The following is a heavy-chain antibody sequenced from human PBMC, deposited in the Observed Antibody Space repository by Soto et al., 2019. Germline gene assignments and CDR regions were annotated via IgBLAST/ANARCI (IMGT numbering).Heavy chain of an antibody. V-gene: IGHV4-4*07. J-gene: IGHJ5*02. CDR1: GGSISSYY. D-gene: IGHD3-22*01. Sequence: QVQLQESGPGLVKPSETLSLTCTVSGGSISSYYWSWIRQPAGKGLEWIGRIYTSGSTNYNPSLKCRGTMSVETSKIQFSLQASSVSAAGTVVYCWARNYEGGYDSWEGAGGVAPWGQGTLVSVSS. CDR3: ARNYEGGYDSWEGAGGVAP. CDR2: IYTSGST.